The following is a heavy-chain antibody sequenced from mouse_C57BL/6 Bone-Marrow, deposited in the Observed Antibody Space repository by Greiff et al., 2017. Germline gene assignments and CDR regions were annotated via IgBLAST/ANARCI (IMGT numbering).Heavy chain of an antibody. D-gene: IGHD2-4*01. Sequence: VQLKESGAELVRPGASVKMSCTASGFNIKDDYMHWVKQRPEQGLEWIGWIDPENGDTEYASKFQGKATITADTSANTAYMQLSSLTSEDTAVYYCTRDDDYAYWGQGTLVTVSA. J-gene: IGHJ3*01. CDR1: GFNIKDDY. CDR3: TRDDDYAY. CDR2: IDPENGDT. V-gene: IGHV14-4*01.